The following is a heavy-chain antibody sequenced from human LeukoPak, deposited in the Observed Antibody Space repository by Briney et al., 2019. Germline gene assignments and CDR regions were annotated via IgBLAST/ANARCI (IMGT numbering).Heavy chain of an antibody. Sequence: ASVKVSCKASGYTFTSYAMNWVRQAPGQGLEWMGWINTITGNPTYAQGFTGRFVFSLDTSVSTAYLQISSLKAEDTAVYYCARDPRLLKIAAAGTFDYWGQGTLVTVSS. J-gene: IGHJ4*02. D-gene: IGHD6-13*01. CDR2: INTITGNP. CDR3: ARDPRLLKIAAAGTFDY. V-gene: IGHV7-4-1*02. CDR1: GYTFTSYA.